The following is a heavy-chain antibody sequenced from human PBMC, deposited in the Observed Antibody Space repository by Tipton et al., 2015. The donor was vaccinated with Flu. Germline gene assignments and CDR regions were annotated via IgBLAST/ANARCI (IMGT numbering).Heavy chain of an antibody. J-gene: IGHJ4*02. CDR2: VGTAGDT. D-gene: IGHD2-2*02. CDR1: GFTFSGYE. V-gene: IGHV3-13*01. Sequence: SLRLSCAASGFTFSGYEMHWVRQTTGKSLEWVSAVGTAGDTFYAGSVKGRFTISRENSKHSFYLQMSSLTAGDTALYYCVRADTPTAAGGFAYWGRGTVVTVSS. CDR3: VRADTPTAAGGFAY.